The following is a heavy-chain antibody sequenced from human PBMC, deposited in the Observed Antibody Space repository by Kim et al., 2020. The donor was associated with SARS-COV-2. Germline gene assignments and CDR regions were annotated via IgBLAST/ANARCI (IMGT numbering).Heavy chain of an antibody. Sequence: SETLSLTCAVYGGSFSGYYWSWIRQPPGKGLEWIGEINHSGSTNYNPSLKSRVTISVDTSKNQFSLKLSSVTAADTAVYYCARMYYYGMDVWGQGTTVTVSS. J-gene: IGHJ6*02. V-gene: IGHV4-34*01. CDR1: GGSFSGYY. CDR3: ARMYYYGMDV. CDR2: INHSGST.